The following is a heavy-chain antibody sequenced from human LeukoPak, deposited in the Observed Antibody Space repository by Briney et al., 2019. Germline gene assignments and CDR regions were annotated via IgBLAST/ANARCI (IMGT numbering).Heavy chain of an antibody. CDR2: IHYDGSNE. V-gene: IGHV3-30*02. CDR3: AKDSNFHY. J-gene: IGHJ4*02. CDR1: GFTFRSSD. Sequence: GGSLRLSCAASGFTFRSSDMHWVRQVPGEGLEWVAFIHYDGSNEYYADSVKGRFIISRDNSKNMLYLQMSSLRREDTAVYFCAKDSNFHYWGQGTLVTVSS.